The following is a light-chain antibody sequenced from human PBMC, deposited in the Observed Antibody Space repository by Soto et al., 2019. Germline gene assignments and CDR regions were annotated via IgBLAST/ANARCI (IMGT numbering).Light chain of an antibody. Sequence: DIQMTQSPPSVSASVGDRVIITCRASQSINSYLSWYQQKLGKAPSLLIYGASKLQGGVPSRFGGSGSGTNFTLTIVTFQPEDFATYYCQQSFSTPPTFGRGTKVEIK. CDR2: GAS. CDR1: QSINSY. CDR3: QQSFSTPPT. J-gene: IGKJ4*02. V-gene: IGKV1-39*01.